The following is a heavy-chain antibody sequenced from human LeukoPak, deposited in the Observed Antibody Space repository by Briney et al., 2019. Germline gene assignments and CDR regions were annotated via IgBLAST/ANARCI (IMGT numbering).Heavy chain of an antibody. J-gene: IGHJ4*02. Sequence: GGSLRLSCAVSGFAFGSEAMSWVRQSPARGLEWVASISPGGGTTYYADYVKGRFTISRDNSKNTLYLQMNSLRAEDTAVYYCAKDISSGWPRDYWGQGTLVTVSS. CDR3: AKDISSGWPRDY. CDR1: GFAFGSEA. V-gene: IGHV3-23*01. CDR2: ISPGGGTT. D-gene: IGHD6-19*01.